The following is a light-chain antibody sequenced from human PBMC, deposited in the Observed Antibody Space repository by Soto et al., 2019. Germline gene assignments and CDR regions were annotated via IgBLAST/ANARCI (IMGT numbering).Light chain of an antibody. V-gene: IGKV1-9*01. Sequence: IQLTQSPSSLSASVGDSVTITCRASQGITSYLAWYQQKPGKAPNLLIYGASTLHSGVPLRFSGSGSGTDFTLTISRLQAEDFATYSCQQTRSYPSTFGGGTKVDIK. CDR2: GAS. J-gene: IGKJ4*01. CDR3: QQTRSYPST. CDR1: QGITSY.